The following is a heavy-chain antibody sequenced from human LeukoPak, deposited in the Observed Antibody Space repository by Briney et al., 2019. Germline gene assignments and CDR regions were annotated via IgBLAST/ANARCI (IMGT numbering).Heavy chain of an antibody. J-gene: IGHJ3*02. D-gene: IGHD6-6*01. V-gene: IGHV1-69*13. Sequence: SVKVSCKASGGTFTSYAISWVRQAPGQGLEWMGRIIPIFGTANYAQKFQGRVTITADESTSTAYMELSSLRSEDTAVYYCARVKYSSSFIWAFDIWGQGTMVTVSS. CDR2: IIPIFGTA. CDR1: GGTFTSYA. CDR3: ARVKYSSSFIWAFDI.